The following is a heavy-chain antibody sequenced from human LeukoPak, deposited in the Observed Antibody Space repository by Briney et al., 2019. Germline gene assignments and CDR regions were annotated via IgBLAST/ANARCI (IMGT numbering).Heavy chain of an antibody. CDR1: GFTFSSYA. Sequence: PGGSLRLSCAASGFTFSSYAMSWVRQAPGKGLEWVSAISGSGGSTYYADSVKGRFTISRDNSKNTLYLQMNSLRAEDTAVFYCAKGYSSGQGMDVWGQGTTVTVSS. J-gene: IGHJ6*02. D-gene: IGHD6-19*01. CDR2: ISGSGGST. CDR3: AKGYSSGQGMDV. V-gene: IGHV3-23*01.